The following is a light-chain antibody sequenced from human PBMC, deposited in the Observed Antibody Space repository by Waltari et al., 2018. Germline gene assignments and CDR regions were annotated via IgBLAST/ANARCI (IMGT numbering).Light chain of an antibody. Sequence: QSVLTPPPSVSGAPRQTVTISCSGSRTNSENNAVSRYRQVPGKAPKLLIYHDELLASGVSDRFSAAKSGTSASLASSGLQSEDEADYYCAAWDDSLNGRVFGGGTKLTVL. V-gene: IGLV1-36*01. CDR3: AAWDDSLNGRV. CDR2: HDE. J-gene: IGLJ3*02. CDR1: RTNSENNA.